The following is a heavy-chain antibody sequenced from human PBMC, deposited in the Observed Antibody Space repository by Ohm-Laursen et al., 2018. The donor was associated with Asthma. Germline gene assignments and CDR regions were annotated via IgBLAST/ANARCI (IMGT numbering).Heavy chain of an antibody. CDR1: GASVGDSD. Sequence: SETLSLTCAVSGASVGDSDWSWVRQPPGREVEFIAYILFRGGANYNPSLKSRVTLSTDTSKNQVSLRLSSDSAADTALYFCTKLDWVQSMFDSWGPGTLVTVSS. D-gene: IGHD3-9*01. CDR3: TKLDWVQSMFDS. V-gene: IGHV4-59*02. J-gene: IGHJ4*02. CDR2: ILFRGGA.